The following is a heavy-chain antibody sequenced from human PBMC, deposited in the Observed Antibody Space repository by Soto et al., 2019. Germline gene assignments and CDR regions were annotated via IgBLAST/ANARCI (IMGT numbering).Heavy chain of an antibody. CDR3: AREGYYGSGSYHYYYMDV. V-gene: IGHV1-2*04. J-gene: IGHJ6*03. Sequence: QVQLVQSGAEVKKPGASVKVSCKASGYTFTGYYMHWVRQAPGQGLEWMGWINPNSGGTNYAQKFQGWVTMTRDTSISTAYMELSRLRSDDTAVYYCAREGYYGSGSYHYYYMDVWGKGTTVTVSS. D-gene: IGHD3-10*01. CDR1: GYTFTGYY. CDR2: INPNSGGT.